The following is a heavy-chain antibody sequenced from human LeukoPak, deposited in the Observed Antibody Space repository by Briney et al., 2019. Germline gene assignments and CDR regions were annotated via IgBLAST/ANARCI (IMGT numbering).Heavy chain of an antibody. Sequence: GGSLRLSCAASGFTFSSYPMHWVRQAPGKGLEWVSVISYDGNNKYYADSVKGRFTISRDNSKNMFYVQINSLRPEDTTVYYCARGSNHGTNGAFDIWGQGTMVTVSS. V-gene: IGHV3-30-3*01. J-gene: IGHJ3*02. CDR2: ISYDGNNK. CDR3: ARGSNHGTNGAFDI. CDR1: GFTFSSYP. D-gene: IGHD1-14*01.